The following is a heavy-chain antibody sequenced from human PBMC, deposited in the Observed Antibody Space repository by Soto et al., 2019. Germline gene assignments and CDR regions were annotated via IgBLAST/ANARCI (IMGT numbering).Heavy chain of an antibody. V-gene: IGHV2-5*01. D-gene: IGHD5-12*01. Sequence: SGPTLVNPTQTLTLTCTFSGFSLSTSGVGVGWIRQPPGKALEWLALIYWNDDKRYSPSLKSRLTITKDTSKNQVVLTMTNMDPVDTATYYCAHRWEMATIRVYYFDYWGQGTLVTVSS. CDR2: IYWNDDK. CDR1: GFSLSTSGVG. CDR3: AHRWEMATIRVYYFDY. J-gene: IGHJ4*02.